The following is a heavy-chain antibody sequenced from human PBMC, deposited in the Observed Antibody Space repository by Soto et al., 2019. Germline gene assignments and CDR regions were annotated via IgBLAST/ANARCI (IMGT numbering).Heavy chain of an antibody. J-gene: IGHJ4*02. CDR2: ISAYNGNT. CDR1: GYTFTSYG. Sequence: QVQLVQSGAEVKKPGASVKVSCKASGYTFTSYGISWVRQAPGQGLEWMGWISAYNGNTNYAQKLQGRVTMTTDTSTSKAYMELRSLRSDDTAVYYCARDVPYYDFWSGHPHLDYWGQGTLVTVSS. CDR3: ARDVPYYDFWSGHPHLDY. D-gene: IGHD3-3*01. V-gene: IGHV1-18*04.